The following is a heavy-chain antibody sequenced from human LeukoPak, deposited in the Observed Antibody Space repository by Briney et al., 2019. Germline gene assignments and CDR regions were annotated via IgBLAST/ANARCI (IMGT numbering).Heavy chain of an antibody. V-gene: IGHV3-23*01. Sequence: GGSLRLSCAASGFTFSSYVMRWVRQAPGKGLVWVSVICSDGRTTSYADSVKGRFTTSRDNSKNTVYLKMDSLRPEDTAVYYCAAYYYDSGTSSRGGFDYWGQGAQVTVSS. J-gene: IGHJ4*02. CDR3: AAYYYDSGTSSRGGFDY. CDR2: ICSDGRTT. CDR1: GFTFSSYV. D-gene: IGHD3-10*01.